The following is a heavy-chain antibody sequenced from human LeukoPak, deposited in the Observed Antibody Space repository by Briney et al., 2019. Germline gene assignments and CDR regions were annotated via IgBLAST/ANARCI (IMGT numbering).Heavy chain of an antibody. Sequence: SETLSLTCTVSGGSISGSSYYWGWIRQPPGKGLEWVGSIYYSGSPYYNPSLKSRVTISVDTSKNQFSLKLSSVTAADTAVYYCANIRTRGAVAVLDWGQGTLVTVSS. J-gene: IGHJ4*02. CDR2: IYYSGSP. CDR1: GGSISGSSYY. D-gene: IGHD6-19*01. CDR3: ANIRTRGAVAVLD. V-gene: IGHV4-39*01.